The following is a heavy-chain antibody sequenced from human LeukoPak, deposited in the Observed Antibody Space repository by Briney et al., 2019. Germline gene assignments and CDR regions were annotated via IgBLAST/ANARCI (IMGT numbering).Heavy chain of an antibody. CDR1: GGSFSGYY. CDR3: ARGQDCGGDCYTYYFDY. J-gene: IGHJ4*02. CDR2: INHSGST. Sequence: SETLSLTCAVYGGSFSGYYWSWIRQPPGKGLEWIGEINHSGSTNYNPSLKSRVTISVDTSKNQFSLKLSSVTAADTAVYYCARGQDCGGDCYTYYFDYWGQGTLVTVSS. V-gene: IGHV4-34*01. D-gene: IGHD2-21*02.